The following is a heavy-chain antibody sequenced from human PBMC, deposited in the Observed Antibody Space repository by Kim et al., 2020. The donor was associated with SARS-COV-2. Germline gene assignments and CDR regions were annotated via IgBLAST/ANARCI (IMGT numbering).Heavy chain of an antibody. J-gene: IGHJ6*02. CDR3: ARDRGSGWGNHYNGMDV. CDR2: ISGSSKTI. CDR1: GFTFSSYS. V-gene: IGHV3-48*04. Sequence: GGSLRLSCAASGFTFSSYSLNWVRQAPGKGLEWVSDISGSSKTIYYADSVQGRFTISRDNAKNSLSLQMNSLRAEDTAVYYCARDRGSGWGNHYNGMDVWGQGTTVTVSS. D-gene: IGHD6-19*01.